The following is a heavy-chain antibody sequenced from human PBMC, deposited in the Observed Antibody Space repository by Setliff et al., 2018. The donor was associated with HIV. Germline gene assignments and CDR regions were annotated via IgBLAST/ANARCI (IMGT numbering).Heavy chain of an antibody. CDR1: GYTITSHA. V-gene: IGHV7-4-1*02. Sequence: ASVKVSCKASGYTITSHAMNWVRQAPGQGLEWMGWINTKNGDPTYARDFTGRFVFSLDTSVSTTYLQIISLQAEDTAVYYCARDRYCESPDYWGQGTLVTVSS. CDR2: INTKNGDP. D-gene: IGHD3-22*01. J-gene: IGHJ4*02. CDR3: ARDRYCESPDY.